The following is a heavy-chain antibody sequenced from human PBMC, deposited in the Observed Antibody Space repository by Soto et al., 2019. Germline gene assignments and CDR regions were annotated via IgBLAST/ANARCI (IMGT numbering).Heavy chain of an antibody. CDR3: ARSLTYYYDSSGYYYLAPRSFDY. J-gene: IGHJ4*02. D-gene: IGHD3-22*01. CDR2: IYYSGST. Sequence: SETLSLTCTVSGGSISSSSYYWGWIRQPPGKGLEWIGSIYYSGSTYYNPSLKSRVTISVDTSKSQFSLKLSSVTAADTAVYYCARSLTYYYDSSGYYYLAPRSFDYWGQGTLVTVSS. V-gene: IGHV4-39*01. CDR1: GGSISSSSYY.